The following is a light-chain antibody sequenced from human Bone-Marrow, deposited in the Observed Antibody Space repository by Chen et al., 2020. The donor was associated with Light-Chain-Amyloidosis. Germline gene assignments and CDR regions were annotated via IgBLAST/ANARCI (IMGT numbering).Light chain of an antibody. J-gene: IGKJ2*01. Sequence: DIVMTQSPLSLPVTPGEPASISCRSSQSLLDSNGYNYLDWYLQKPGESPQLLIYLGSNRASGVPDRFSGSGSGTEFTLKISRVEAEDVGVYYCMQGTHWPPYTFGQGTKLEIK. V-gene: IGKV2-28*01. CDR2: LGS. CDR3: MQGTHWPPYT. CDR1: QSLLDSNGYNY.